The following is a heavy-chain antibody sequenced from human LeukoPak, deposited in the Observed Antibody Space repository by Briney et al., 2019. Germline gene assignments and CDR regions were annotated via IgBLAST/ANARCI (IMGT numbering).Heavy chain of an antibody. J-gene: IGHJ4*02. CDR1: GFTFSTYA. Sequence: GGSLRLSCAASGFTFSTYAIHWVRQAPGKGPEWVAVISYDGSNKFYADSVKGRFTISRDSSKNTLYLQMNSLRTEDTAVYYCARDACSSASCYEYYFDNWGQGTLVTVSS. CDR2: ISYDGSNK. CDR3: ARDACSSASCYEYYFDN. D-gene: IGHD2-2*01. V-gene: IGHV3-30*04.